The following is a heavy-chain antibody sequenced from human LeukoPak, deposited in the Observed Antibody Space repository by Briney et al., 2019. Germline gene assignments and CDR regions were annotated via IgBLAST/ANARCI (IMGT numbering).Heavy chain of an antibody. D-gene: IGHD5-18*01. CDR2: IIPILGIA. CDR3: ARDGDTAMVSDAFDI. V-gene: IGHV1-69*04. Sequence: SVKVSCKASGGTFNSYAISWVRQAPGQGLEWMGRIIPILGIANYAQKFQGRVTITADKSTSTAYMELSSLRSEDTAVYYCARDGDTAMVSDAFDIWGQGTMVTVSS. CDR1: GGTFNSYA. J-gene: IGHJ3*02.